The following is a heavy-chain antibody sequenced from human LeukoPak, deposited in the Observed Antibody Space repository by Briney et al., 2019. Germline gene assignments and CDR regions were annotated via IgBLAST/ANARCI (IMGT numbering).Heavy chain of an antibody. CDR2: IYSSGTT. J-gene: IGHJ5*01. Sequence: SETPSLTCIVSGDSISGKYWSWIRRPAGKGLEWLGRIYSSGTTDYSPSLMSRVTMSLDTSKNHISLRLRSVTAADTAVYYCARLDILVPRAVEWFDPWGQGTVVTVSS. CDR1: GDSISGKY. D-gene: IGHD2-2*01. CDR3: ARLDILVPRAVEWFDP. V-gene: IGHV4-4*07.